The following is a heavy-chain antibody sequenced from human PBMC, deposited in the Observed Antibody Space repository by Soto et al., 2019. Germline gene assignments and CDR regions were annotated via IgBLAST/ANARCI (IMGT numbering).Heavy chain of an antibody. CDR3: TRDEPGYMDV. CDR2: IYYSGST. Sequence: PSETLSLTCAVYGGSFRGYYWSWIRQHPGKGLEWIGYIYYSGSTYYNPSLKSRVTISVDTSKNQFSLKLSSVTAADTAVYYCTRDEPGYMDVRGKGTTVTVSS. J-gene: IGHJ6*03. V-gene: IGHV4-31*11. CDR1: GGSFRGYY.